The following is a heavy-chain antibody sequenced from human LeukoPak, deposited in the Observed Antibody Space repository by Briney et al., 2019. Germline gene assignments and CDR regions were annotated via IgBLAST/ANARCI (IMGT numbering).Heavy chain of an antibody. V-gene: IGHV3-9*01. D-gene: IGHD6-13*01. J-gene: IGHJ4*02. CDR3: ASSSSWYEPDFDY. Sequence: GGSLRLSCAASGFTFSGYNMTWVRQTPGKGLEWVSGISWNSGSIGYADSVKGRFTISRDNAKNSLYLQMNSLRAEDTALYYCASSSSWYEPDFDYWGQGTLVTVSS. CDR2: ISWNSGSI. CDR1: GFTFSGYN.